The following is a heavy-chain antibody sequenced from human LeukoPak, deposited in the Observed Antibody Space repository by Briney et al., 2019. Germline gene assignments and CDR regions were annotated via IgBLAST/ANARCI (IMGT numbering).Heavy chain of an antibody. CDR2: ISYDGSNK. V-gene: IGHV3-30*03. CDR3: ARDSGVDAHIDY. J-gene: IGHJ4*02. CDR1: GFTFSSYG. D-gene: IGHD3-3*01. Sequence: GGSLRLSCAASGFTFSSYGMHWVRQAPGKGLEWVAVISYDGSNKYYADSVKGRFTISRDNSKNTLYLQMNSLRDEDTAVYYCARDSGVDAHIDYWGQGTLVTVSS.